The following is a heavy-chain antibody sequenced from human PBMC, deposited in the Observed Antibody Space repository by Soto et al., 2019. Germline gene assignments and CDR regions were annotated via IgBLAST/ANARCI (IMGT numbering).Heavy chain of an antibody. CDR1: GFTFNYYP. J-gene: IGHJ6*02. CDR2: ISFDGSNK. Sequence: QMELVESGGGVVQPGESLRLSCAASGFTFNYYPMHWVRQTPGKGLEWVAVISFDGSNKYYADSVKGRFTISRDNSKNMLYLQMNSVRPEDAAVYYCARLPGALVAGLYIYPLDGRDPLSDVDVWGQGTTVSVSS. V-gene: IGHV3-30-3*01. D-gene: IGHD6-19*01. CDR3: ARLPGALVAGLYIYPLDGRDPLSDVDV.